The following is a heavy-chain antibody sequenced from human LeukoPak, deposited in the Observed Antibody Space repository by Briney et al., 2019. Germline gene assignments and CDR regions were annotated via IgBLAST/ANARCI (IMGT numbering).Heavy chain of an antibody. CDR1: GFTFSGYS. Sequence: GGSLRLSCAASGFTFSGYSMNWVRQAPGKGLEWVSSISSSSSYRYYAASVKGRFTISRDNAKNSLYLQMNRLRAEDTAVYYCARALWSEGFFDYWGQGTLVTVSS. V-gene: IGHV3-21*01. J-gene: IGHJ4*02. CDR3: ARALWSEGFFDY. D-gene: IGHD5-18*01. CDR2: ISSSSSYR.